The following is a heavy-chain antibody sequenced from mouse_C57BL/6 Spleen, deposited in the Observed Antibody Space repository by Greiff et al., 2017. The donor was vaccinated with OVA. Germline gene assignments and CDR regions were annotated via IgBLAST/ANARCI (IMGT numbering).Heavy chain of an antibody. CDR1: GFTFSDYY. Sequence: DVKLVESEGGLVQPGSSMKLSCTASGFTFSDYYMAWVRQVPEKGLEWVANINYDGSSTYYLDSLKSRFIISRDNAKNILYLQMSSLKSEDTATYYCARGSYYYGSSLYYAMDYWGQGTSVTVSS. D-gene: IGHD1-1*01. CDR2: INYDGSST. J-gene: IGHJ4*01. CDR3: ARGSYYYGSSLYYAMDY. V-gene: IGHV5-16*01.